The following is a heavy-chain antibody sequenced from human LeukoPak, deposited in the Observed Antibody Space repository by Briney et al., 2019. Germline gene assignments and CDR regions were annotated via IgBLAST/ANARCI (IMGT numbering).Heavy chain of an antibody. J-gene: IGHJ6*03. CDR3: ARYSGSYPRYYYMDV. D-gene: IGHD1-26*01. Sequence: GGSLRLSCAASGFTFSSYWMSWVRQAPGKGLEWVANIKQDGSEKYYADSVKGRFTISRDNAKNSLYLQMNSLRAEDTAVYYCARYSGSYPRYYYMDVWGKGTTVTVSS. V-gene: IGHV3-7*03. CDR1: GFTFSSYW. CDR2: IKQDGSEK.